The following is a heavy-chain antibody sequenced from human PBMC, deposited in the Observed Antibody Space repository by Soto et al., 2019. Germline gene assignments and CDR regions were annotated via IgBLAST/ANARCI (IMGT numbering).Heavy chain of an antibody. CDR1: CGSISNYY. V-gene: IGHV4-59*08. D-gene: IGHD3-3*01. CDR2: IHYSGNK. Sequence: SETLSRTCTVSCGSISNYYWSCIRQPPGKGLEWIGYIHYSGNKKYNPSLKSRVTISADTAKDQFSLKLTSVTAADTAVYYCARGHYAFWSGYFATIEYWGQGTIVTLSS. CDR3: ARGHYAFWSGYFATIEY. J-gene: IGHJ4*02.